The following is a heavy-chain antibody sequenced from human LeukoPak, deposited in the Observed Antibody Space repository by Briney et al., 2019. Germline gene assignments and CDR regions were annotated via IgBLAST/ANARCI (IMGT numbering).Heavy chain of an antibody. CDR3: ARSYGGSPDDY. V-gene: IGHV3-23*01. J-gene: IGHJ4*02. CDR1: GFTFSSYA. D-gene: IGHD4-23*01. CDR2: ISGTGGRT. Sequence: PGGSLRLSCAASGFTFSSYAMSWVRQAPGKGLEWVSAISGTGGRTYYADSVKGRFTISRDNSKNTLYLQMNSLRAEDTAVYYCARSYGGSPDDYWGQGTLVTVSS.